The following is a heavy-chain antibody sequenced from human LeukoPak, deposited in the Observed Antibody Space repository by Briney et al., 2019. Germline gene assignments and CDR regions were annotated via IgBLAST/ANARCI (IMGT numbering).Heavy chain of an antibody. J-gene: IGHJ4*02. V-gene: IGHV3-11*01. CDR2: ISSSGSTI. CDR3: ARGPVEMATTKDY. D-gene: IGHD5-24*01. CDR1: GFTFSDYY. Sequence: GGSLRLSCAASGFTFSDYYMSWIRQAPGKGLEGVSYISSSGSTIYYADSVKGRFTISRDNAKNSLYLQMNSLRAEDTAVYYCARGPVEMATTKDYWGQGTLVTVSS.